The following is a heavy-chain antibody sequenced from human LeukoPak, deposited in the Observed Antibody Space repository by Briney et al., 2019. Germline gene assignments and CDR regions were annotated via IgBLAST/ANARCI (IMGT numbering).Heavy chain of an antibody. J-gene: IGHJ4*02. CDR2: INSGETK. D-gene: IGHD1-1*01. V-gene: IGHV3-48*03. CDR3: ARDQYGTRLE. CDR1: GFTISSYE. Sequence: GGSLRLSCAASGFTISSYEMNWVRQAPGKGREWVSHINSGETKTYADSVQGRFTISRDNAKNSLYLQMNSLRAEDTAIYYCARDQYGTRLEWGEGTLVTVSS.